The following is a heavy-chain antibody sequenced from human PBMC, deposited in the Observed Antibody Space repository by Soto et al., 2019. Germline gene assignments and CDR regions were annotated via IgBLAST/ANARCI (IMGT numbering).Heavy chain of an antibody. Sequence: QVQLVQSGAEVKKPGASVKVSCKASGYTFTSYDIAWVRQATGQGLEWLGWMNPNSGNTGNAQNFQGRVTITRNTSISTAYIALSSLRSEDTDLYYCASHVVLDTAMGTYVGDNREQHYWGQGPLVIVSS. V-gene: IGHV1-8*01. CDR2: MNPNSGNT. CDR1: GYTFTSYD. CDR3: ASHVVLDTAMGTYVGDNREQHY. D-gene: IGHD5-18*01. J-gene: IGHJ4*02.